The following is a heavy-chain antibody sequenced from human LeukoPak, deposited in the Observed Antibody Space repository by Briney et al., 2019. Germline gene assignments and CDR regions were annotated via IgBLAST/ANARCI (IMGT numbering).Heavy chain of an antibody. Sequence: GGSLRLSCAVPAFIVSKKYMRWVRQAPGKGLDWVSLIYSCGNSYYADSVKGRFTISRDNSKNTLYLQMNSLRAEDTAVYYCAKRYDSSGYWAPIGFDIWGQGTMVTVSS. J-gene: IGHJ3*02. V-gene: IGHV3-53*01. CDR1: AFIVSKKY. CDR3: AKRYDSSGYWAPIGFDI. CDR2: IYSCGNS. D-gene: IGHD3-22*01.